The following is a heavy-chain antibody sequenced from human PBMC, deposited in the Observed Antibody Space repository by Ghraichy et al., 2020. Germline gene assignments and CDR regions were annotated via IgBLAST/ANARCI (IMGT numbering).Heavy chain of an antibody. D-gene: IGHD6-6*01. J-gene: IGHJ6*02. V-gene: IGHV4-59*08. CDR1: GDSISSYY. CDR3: ATSTSGNYYAMDV. Sequence: SETLSLTCSVSGDSISSYYWSWIRQPPGRGLEWIGYIYYCATTRNNPSLKSRVTMSVDTSKHQLTLKLTSVTAADTAVYYCATSTSGNYYAMDVWGQGTTVTVSS. CDR2: IYYCATT.